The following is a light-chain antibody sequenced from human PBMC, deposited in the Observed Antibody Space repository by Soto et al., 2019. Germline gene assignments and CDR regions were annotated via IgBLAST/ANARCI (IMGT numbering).Light chain of an antibody. CDR1: QSVSSN. CDR2: GAS. Sequence: EIVMTQSPATLSVSPGERATLSCRASQSVSSNLAWYQQKPGQAPRLLIYGASTRATGIPARFSGSGSGTECTLTISSLQSEDFAVYYCQQYNNWPPYTFGRGTKLEIK. J-gene: IGKJ2*01. CDR3: QQYNNWPPYT. V-gene: IGKV3-15*01.